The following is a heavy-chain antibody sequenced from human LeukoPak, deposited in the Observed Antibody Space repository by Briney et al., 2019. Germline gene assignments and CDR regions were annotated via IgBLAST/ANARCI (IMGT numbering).Heavy chain of an antibody. D-gene: IGHD1-26*01. V-gene: IGHV4-34*01. CDR3: ARDQGGATRYDAFDI. CDR1: GGSFSGYY. CDR2: INHSGST. Sequence: SETLSLTCAVYGGSFSGYYWSWIRQPPGKGLEWIGEINHSGSTNYNPSLKSRVTISVDTSKNQFSLKLSSVTAADTAVYYCARDQGGATRYDAFDIWGQGTMVTVSS. J-gene: IGHJ3*02.